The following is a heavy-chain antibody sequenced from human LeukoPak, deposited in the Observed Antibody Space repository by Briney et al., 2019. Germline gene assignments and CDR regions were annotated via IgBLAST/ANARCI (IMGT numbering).Heavy chain of an antibody. Sequence: GASVKVSCKASGYIFTSYYIHWVRQAPGQGLEWMGIINPSGGSTSYAQKFQGRVTMTRDMSTSTVYMELSSLRSEDTAVYYCARQVHSSSWYPNYYYYYMDVWGKGTTVTISS. V-gene: IGHV1-46*01. CDR3: ARQVHSSSWYPNYYYYYMDV. J-gene: IGHJ6*03. CDR2: INPSGGST. CDR1: GYIFTSYY. D-gene: IGHD6-13*01.